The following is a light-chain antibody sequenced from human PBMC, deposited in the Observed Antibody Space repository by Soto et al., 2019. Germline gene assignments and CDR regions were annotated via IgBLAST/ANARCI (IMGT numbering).Light chain of an antibody. CDR1: QSISSY. V-gene: IGKV1-39*01. J-gene: IGKJ1*01. CDR2: AAS. CDR3: QQSYSTPWT. Sequence: DIQMTQSPSSLSASVGDRVTITCRASQSISSYLNWYQQKPGKATKLMIYAASSLTSGVPSRFSGSGSGTDFTLTISSLQPEDFATYYCQQSYSTPWTFGQGTKVDIK.